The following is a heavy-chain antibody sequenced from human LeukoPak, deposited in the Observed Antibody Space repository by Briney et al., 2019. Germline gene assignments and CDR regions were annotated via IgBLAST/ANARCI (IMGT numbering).Heavy chain of an antibody. CDR1: GFTLSNYW. CDR2: VKVDGSDK. V-gene: IGHV3-7*01. Sequence: GGSVRLSCAASGFTLSNYWMAWVRQSPGKGLEWVANVKVDGSDKNYVDSVKGRFTISRDNAKNSLYLQMNSLRAEDTAVYYCASQLRFLEWPGGYMDVWGKGTTVTLSS. D-gene: IGHD3-3*01. J-gene: IGHJ6*03. CDR3: ASQLRFLEWPGGYMDV.